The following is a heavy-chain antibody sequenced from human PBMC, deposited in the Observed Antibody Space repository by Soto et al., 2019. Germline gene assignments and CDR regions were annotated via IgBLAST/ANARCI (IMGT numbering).Heavy chain of an antibody. CDR1: GGTFSSYT. CDR2: IIPILGIA. J-gene: IGHJ6*03. D-gene: IGHD3-9*01. CDR3: ASAPEVTGYYTGYYYYYYMDV. V-gene: IGHV1-69*02. Sequence: QVQLVQSGAEVQKPGSSVKVSCKASGGTFSSYTISWVRQAPGQGLEWMGRIIPILGIANYAQKFQGRVTITADKSTSTAYMELSSLRSEDTAVYYCASAPEVTGYYTGYYYYYYMDVWGKGTTVTVSS.